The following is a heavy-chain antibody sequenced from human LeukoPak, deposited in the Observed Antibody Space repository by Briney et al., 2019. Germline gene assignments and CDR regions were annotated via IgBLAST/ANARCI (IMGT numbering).Heavy chain of an antibody. D-gene: IGHD5-12*01. V-gene: IGHV1-2*02. J-gene: IGHJ4*01. CDR2: INPNSGDT. Sequence: GASVKVSCKASGYIFNGYYIHWVRQAPGQGLEWMGWINPNSGDTNYPQKFQGRVTMAWDTSISTAYMELSRLKSDDTAVYYCARGNSGSGYWGQGTLVTVSS. CDR3: ARGNSGSGY. CDR1: GYIFNGYY.